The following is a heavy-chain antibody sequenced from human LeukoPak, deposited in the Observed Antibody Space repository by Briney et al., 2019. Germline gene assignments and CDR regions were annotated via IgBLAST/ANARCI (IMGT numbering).Heavy chain of an antibody. CDR1: GGSIRSYY. V-gene: IGHV4-59*08. Sequence: PSETLSLTCTVSGGSIRSYYWGWIRQPPGKGLEWIGYIHYSESTNYNPYPKSRVTMSVDTSKNQFSLKLSSVTAADTAVYYCARGLGEVVPAATPLDYWGQGTLVIVSS. CDR3: ARGLGEVVPAATPLDY. D-gene: IGHD2-2*01. J-gene: IGHJ4*02. CDR2: IHYSEST.